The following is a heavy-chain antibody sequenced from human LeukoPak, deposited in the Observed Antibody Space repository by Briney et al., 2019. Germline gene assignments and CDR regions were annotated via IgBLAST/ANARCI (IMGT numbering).Heavy chain of an antibody. Sequence: SETLSLTCTVSGGSISSYYWSWIRQPPGKGLEWIGYIYYSGSTNYNPSLKSRVTISVDTSKNQFSLKLSSVTAADTAVYYCARHDGYSSSWYDAFDIWGQGTMVTVSS. V-gene: IGHV4-59*08. J-gene: IGHJ3*02. CDR3: ARHDGYSSSWYDAFDI. CDR1: GGSISSYY. D-gene: IGHD6-13*01. CDR2: IYYSGST.